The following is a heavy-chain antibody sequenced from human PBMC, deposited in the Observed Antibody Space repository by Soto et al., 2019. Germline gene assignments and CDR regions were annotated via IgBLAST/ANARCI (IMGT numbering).Heavy chain of an antibody. CDR1: GGSFSVYY. J-gene: IGHJ4*02. CDR2: INHSRRT. Sequence: SETLSLTCVVYGGSFSVYYWSWIRQPPGKGLEWIGEINHSRRTNYNPSLEGRVTISADTSKNQFSRKLTSVTAADTDVYYCASGSSGWEDWGQGTLVTVSS. V-gene: IGHV4-34*01. D-gene: IGHD6-19*01. CDR3: ASGSSGWED.